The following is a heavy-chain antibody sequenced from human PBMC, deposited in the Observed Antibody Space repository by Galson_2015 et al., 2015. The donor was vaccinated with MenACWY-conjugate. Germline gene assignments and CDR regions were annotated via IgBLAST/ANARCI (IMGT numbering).Heavy chain of an antibody. CDR1: GFIFSSYC. V-gene: IGHV3-21*01. D-gene: IGHD3-22*01. Sequence: SLRLSCAASGFIFSSYCMNWVRQAPGKGLEWVSSISGSSSYIYYADSVKGRFTISRDNARNSLYLQMNSLRAEDTAVYYCARSSVTFDSSGYYYVLGGQGTQVTVSS. J-gene: IGHJ4*02. CDR2: ISGSSSYI. CDR3: ARSSVTFDSSGYYYVL.